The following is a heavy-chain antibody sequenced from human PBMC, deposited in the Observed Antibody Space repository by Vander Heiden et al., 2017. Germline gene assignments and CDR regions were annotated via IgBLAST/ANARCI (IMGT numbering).Heavy chain of an antibody. J-gene: IGHJ3*01. V-gene: IGHV3-64D*06. CDR2: INTNGDRT. D-gene: IGHD3-3*01. CDR1: RFTFSSYT. CDR3: AGSSYQDAFDV. Sequence: EVQLVESGGGLVQPGGSLRLPCLGSRFTFSSYTGHWVRQAPGKGLEYISSINTNGDRTYTADSVKGRFTISRDNSKNTLYLLMSSLRAEDTAIYYCAGSSYQDAFDVWGQGTVVTVSS.